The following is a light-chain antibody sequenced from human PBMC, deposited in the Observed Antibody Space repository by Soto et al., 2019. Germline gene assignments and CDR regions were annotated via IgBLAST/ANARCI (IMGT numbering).Light chain of an antibody. Sequence: EIVLTQSPGTLSLSPGERATLSCRASQSVSSTYLDWYQQKPGQAPSLLHYGASRRATGIPDRFSGSGSGTDFTLTISRLEPEDFAVYYCQQYERSTTTFGGGTKVEIK. J-gene: IGKJ4*01. CDR3: QQYERSTTT. CDR1: QSVSSTY. CDR2: GAS. V-gene: IGKV3-20*01.